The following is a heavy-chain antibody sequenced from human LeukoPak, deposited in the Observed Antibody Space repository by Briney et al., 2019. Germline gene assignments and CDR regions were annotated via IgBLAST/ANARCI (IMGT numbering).Heavy chain of an antibody. V-gene: IGHV1-2*02. CDR2: INPNSGGT. Sequence: ASVKVSCKASGYTFTGYYMHWVRQAPGQGLEWMGWINPNSGGTNYAQKFQGRVTMTRDTSVSTAYMELSRLRSDDTAVYYCARTGDYASFFDYWGQGTLVTVSS. J-gene: IGHJ4*02. CDR3: ARTGDYASFFDY. D-gene: IGHD4-17*01. CDR1: GYTFTGYY.